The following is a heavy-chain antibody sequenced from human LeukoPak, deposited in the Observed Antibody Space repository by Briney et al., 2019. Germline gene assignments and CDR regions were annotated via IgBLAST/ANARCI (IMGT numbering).Heavy chain of an antibody. CDR2: TYHRSKWYN. Sequence: SQTLSLTCAISGDSVSSNSVAWNWIRQSPSRGLEWLGRTYHRSKWYNDYALSMKSRISVNPDTPKSQFSLQLNSVTPEDTAVYYCARGRSYSFDYWGQGTLVTVSS. J-gene: IGHJ4*02. D-gene: IGHD1-26*01. CDR3: ARGRSYSFDY. CDR1: GDSVSSNSVA. V-gene: IGHV6-1*01.